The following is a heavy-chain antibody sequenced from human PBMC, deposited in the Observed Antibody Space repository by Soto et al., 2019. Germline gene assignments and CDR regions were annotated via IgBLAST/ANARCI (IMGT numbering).Heavy chain of an antibody. CDR3: ARAYSLWSTFGYYFDY. V-gene: IGHV4-34*01. J-gene: IGHJ4*02. CDR1: GGSFSGYY. CDR2: INHSGST. D-gene: IGHD3-10*01. Sequence: PSETLSLTCAVYGGSFSGYYWSWIRQPPGKGLEWIGEINHSGSTNYNPSLKSRVTISVDTSKXXXXXXXXXXXXXXXXXYYCARAYSLWSTFGYYFDYWGQGTLVTVSS.